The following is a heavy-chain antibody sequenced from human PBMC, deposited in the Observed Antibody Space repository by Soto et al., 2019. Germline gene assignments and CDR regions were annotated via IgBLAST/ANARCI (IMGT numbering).Heavy chain of an antibody. CDR2: INPNSGGT. Sequence: ASVKVSCKASGYTFTGYYMHWVRQAPGQGLEWMGWINPNSGGTNYAQKFQGWVTMTRDTSISTAYMELSRLRSDDTAVYYCARERGYGYGRGAFDIWGQGTMVTVSS. CDR3: ARERGYGYGRGAFDI. J-gene: IGHJ3*02. D-gene: IGHD5-18*01. CDR1: GYTFTGYY. V-gene: IGHV1-2*04.